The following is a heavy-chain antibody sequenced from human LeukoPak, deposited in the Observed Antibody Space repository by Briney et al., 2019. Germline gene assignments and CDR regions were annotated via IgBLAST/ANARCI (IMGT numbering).Heavy chain of an antibody. V-gene: IGHV3-23*01. CDR3: AKGHSGYDYFDY. D-gene: IGHD5-12*01. CDR2: ISGSGGST. J-gene: IGHJ4*02. Sequence: PGGSLRLSCAASGFTFSSYAMSWVRQAPGKGLEWVSAISGSGGSTYYADSVKGRFTISRDNSKNTLYPQMNSLRAEDTAVYYCAKGHSGYDYFDYWGQGTLVTVSS. CDR1: GFTFSSYA.